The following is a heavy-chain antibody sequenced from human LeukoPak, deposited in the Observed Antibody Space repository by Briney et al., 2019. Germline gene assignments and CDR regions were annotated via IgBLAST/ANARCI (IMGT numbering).Heavy chain of an antibody. J-gene: IGHJ4*02. CDR1: GFTFSSYA. V-gene: IGHV3-30-3*01. D-gene: IGHD6-13*01. CDR2: ISYDGSNR. CDR3: ARRGSSWYVFDC. Sequence: GGSLRLSCAASGFTFSSYAMYWVRQAPGKGLEWVAFISYDGSNRYYADSVKGRFTISRDNSKNTLLLEMNSLRAEDTAVYYCARRGSSWYVFDCWGQGTLVTVSS.